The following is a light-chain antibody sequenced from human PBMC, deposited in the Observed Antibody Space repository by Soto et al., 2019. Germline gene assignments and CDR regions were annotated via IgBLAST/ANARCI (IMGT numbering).Light chain of an antibody. CDR3: QQYNFYWT. Sequence: DIQITQSPSTLSASVGDRVTITCRARQSFSTWLAWYQQKPGKAPKLLIYKTSTLESGVPSRFSGSGSGTEFTLTISSLQPDDFATYYCQQYNFYWTFGQGTKVEIK. J-gene: IGKJ1*01. V-gene: IGKV1-5*03. CDR1: QSFSTW. CDR2: KTS.